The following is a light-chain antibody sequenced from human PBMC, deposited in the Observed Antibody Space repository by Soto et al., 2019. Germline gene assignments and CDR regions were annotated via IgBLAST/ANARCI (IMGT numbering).Light chain of an antibody. CDR1: SSNIGSNT. CDR3: VAWDDSLNGYVV. CDR2: SNN. V-gene: IGLV1-44*01. J-gene: IGLJ2*01. Sequence: QSVLTQPPSASGTPGQRVTLSCSESSSNIGSNTVNWYQQLPGTAPKLVIYSNNQRPSGVPDRFSGSKSGTSASLAISGLQSEDEADYYCVAWDDSLNGYVVFGGGTKVTVL.